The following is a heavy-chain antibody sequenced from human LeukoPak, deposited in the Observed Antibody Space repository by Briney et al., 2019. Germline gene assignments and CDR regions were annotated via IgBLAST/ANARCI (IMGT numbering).Heavy chain of an antibody. J-gene: IGHJ4*02. V-gene: IGHV3-30-3*01. CDR1: GFTFSSYA. CDR2: ISYDGSNK. Sequence: GGSLRLSCAASGFTFSSYAMHWVRQAPGKGLEWVAVISYDGSNKYYADSVKGRFTISGDNSKNTLYLQMNSLRAEDTAVYYCARDGNYYDSSGYPSRWGQGTLVTVSS. CDR3: ARDGNYYDSSGYPSR. D-gene: IGHD3-22*01.